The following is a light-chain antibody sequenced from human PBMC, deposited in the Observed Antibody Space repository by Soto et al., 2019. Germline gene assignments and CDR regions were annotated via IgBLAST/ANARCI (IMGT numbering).Light chain of an antibody. J-gene: IGKJ4*02. Sequence: EIVFTQSPATLSLSPGERATLSCRASQSVSSYLAWYQQEPGQAPRLLIYGASSRATGIPDRFSGSGSGTDFTLTISSLEPDDFAVYYCQQVNNYPCTFCGGTKVDTK. CDR1: QSVSSY. CDR2: GAS. CDR3: QQVNNYPCT. V-gene: IGKV3-11*01.